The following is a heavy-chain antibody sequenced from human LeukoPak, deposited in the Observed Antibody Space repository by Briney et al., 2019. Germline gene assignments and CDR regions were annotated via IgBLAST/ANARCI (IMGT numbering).Heavy chain of an antibody. V-gene: IGHV3-30*02. J-gene: IGHJ4*02. Sequence: GGSLRLSCAASGFSFTSYAMHWVRQAPGKGLEWVAFIRDDGNNIHYADSVKDQFTISRDNSKNTLYLQMNSLRVEDTAVYYCAKEGAPLGGRPDYWGQGTLVTVSS. CDR1: GFSFTSYA. CDR2: IRDDGNNI. CDR3: AKEGAPLGGRPDY. D-gene: IGHD3-16*01.